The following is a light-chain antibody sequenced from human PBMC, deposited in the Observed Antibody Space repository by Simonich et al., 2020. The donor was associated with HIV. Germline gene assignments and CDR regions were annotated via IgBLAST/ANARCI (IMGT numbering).Light chain of an antibody. CDR3: GTWDSSLSAGV. J-gene: IGLJ3*02. CDR1: SSNIGAGYD. CDR2: DNK. Sequence: QSVLTQPPSVSGAPGQRVTIACTGSSSNIGAGYDVHWYQQLPGTAPKLLMYDNKKRPSGMPDRFSGSKSGTSATLGITGLQTGDEADYYCGTWDSSLSAGVFGGGTKLTVL. V-gene: IGLV1-51*01.